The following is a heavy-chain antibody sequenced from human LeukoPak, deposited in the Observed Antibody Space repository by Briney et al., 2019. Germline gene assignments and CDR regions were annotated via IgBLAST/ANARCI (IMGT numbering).Heavy chain of an antibody. CDR2: INAGNGNT. Sequence: ASVKVSCKASGYTFTSYGISWVRQAPGQRLEWMGWINAGNGNTKYSQKFQGRVTITRDTSASTAYMELSSLRSEDTAVYYCARDKCSGGSCYRELDYWGQGTLVTVSS. J-gene: IGHJ4*02. V-gene: IGHV1-3*01. CDR3: ARDKCSGGSCYRELDY. CDR1: GYTFTSYG. D-gene: IGHD2-15*01.